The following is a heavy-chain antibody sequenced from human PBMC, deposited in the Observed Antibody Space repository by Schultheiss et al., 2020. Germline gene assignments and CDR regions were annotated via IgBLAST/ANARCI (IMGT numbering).Heavy chain of an antibody. CDR3: AKGLSLAGASIDY. CDR2: ISWNSGNI. J-gene: IGHJ4*02. CDR1: GFTFDDYA. D-gene: IGHD1-26*01. Sequence: SLRLSCAASGFTFDDYAMHWVRQAPGKGLEWVSGISWNSGNIGYADSVKGRFTISRDNAKNSLYLQMNSLRADDTALYYCAKGLSLAGASIDYWGQGTLVTVSS. V-gene: IGHV3-9*01.